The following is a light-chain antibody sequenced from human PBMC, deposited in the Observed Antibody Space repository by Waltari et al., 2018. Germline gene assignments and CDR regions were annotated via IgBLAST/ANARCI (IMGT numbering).Light chain of an antibody. Sequence: ETVMTQSPATLSVSPGERATLSCRASQSVSSNLALYQQKPGQAPRLLIYGASTRATGIPARFSGSGSGKEFTLTISSLQSEDFAVYYCQQYNNWPLTFGGGTKVEIK. CDR3: QQYNNWPLT. J-gene: IGKJ4*01. CDR2: GAS. V-gene: IGKV3-15*01. CDR1: QSVSSN.